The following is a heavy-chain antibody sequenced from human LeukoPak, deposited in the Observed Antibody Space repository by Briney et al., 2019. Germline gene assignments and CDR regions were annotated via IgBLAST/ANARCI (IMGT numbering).Heavy chain of an antibody. Sequence: GGSLRLSCAASGFTFSSYAMHWVRQAPGKGLEWVAVISYDASNKYYADSVKGRFTISRDNSKNTLYLQMNSLRAEDTAVYYCARGEYYDSSGYYYDDAFDIWGQGTMVTVSS. CDR2: ISYDASNK. J-gene: IGHJ3*02. V-gene: IGHV3-30-3*01. CDR3: ARGEYYDSSGYYYDDAFDI. CDR1: GFTFSSYA. D-gene: IGHD3-22*01.